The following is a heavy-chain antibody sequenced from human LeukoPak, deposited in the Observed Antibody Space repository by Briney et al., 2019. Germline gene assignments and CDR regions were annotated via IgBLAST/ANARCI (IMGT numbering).Heavy chain of an antibody. J-gene: IGHJ3*02. V-gene: IGHV1-18*01. CDR2: ISAYNGNT. D-gene: IGHD3-16*02. CDR1: GGTFSSYA. Sequence: ASVKVSCKASGGTFSSYAISWVRQAPGQGLEWMGWISAYNGNTNYAQKLQGRVTMTTDTSTSTAYMELRSLRAEDTAVYYCAKDRYSMRGAFDIWGQGTMVTVSS. CDR3: AKDRYSMRGAFDI.